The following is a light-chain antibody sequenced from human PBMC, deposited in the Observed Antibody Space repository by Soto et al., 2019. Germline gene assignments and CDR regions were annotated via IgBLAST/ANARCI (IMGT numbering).Light chain of an antibody. CDR2: AAS. CDR3: QQRNTWPIT. Sequence: DIQMTRSPSCLSASVVDRFTITCLASQGISTSLNWYQQKPGKAPKLLIYAASSLQSGVPSRFSGSGSETDFTLTISSLEPEDFAIYYCQQRNTWPITFGQGTRLEIK. J-gene: IGKJ5*01. CDR1: QGISTS. V-gene: IGKV1-39*01.